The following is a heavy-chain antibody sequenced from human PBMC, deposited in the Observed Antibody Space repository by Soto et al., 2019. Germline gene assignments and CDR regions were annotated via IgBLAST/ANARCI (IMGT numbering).Heavy chain of an antibody. V-gene: IGHV4-59*01. CDR2: IFYSGKI. CDR1: VGSISSYY. J-gene: IGHJ5*02. D-gene: IGHD1-20*01. Sequence: SETLSLTCTVSVGSISSYYWSWIRQPPGKGLEWIGYIFYSGKIDYNPSLKSRVTMSVDMSKNQISLKLTSVSAADTAVYYCARVGGINWFDPWGQGTLVTVSS. CDR3: ARVGGINWFDP.